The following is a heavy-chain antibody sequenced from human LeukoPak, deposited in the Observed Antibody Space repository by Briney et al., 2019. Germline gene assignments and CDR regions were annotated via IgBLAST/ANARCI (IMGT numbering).Heavy chain of an antibody. CDR3: ARGSRGGKDV. CDR2: IYYSGST. Sequence: SETLSLTCTVSGGSISSSTSGWGWYWGWIRQPPGKGLEWIGSIYYSGSTYYNPSLKGRVTISVDTSKNQFSLRLSSVTAADTAVYYCARGSRGGKDVWGQGTTVTVSS. J-gene: IGHJ6*02. CDR1: GGSISSSTSGWGWY. D-gene: IGHD3-10*01. V-gene: IGHV4-39*07.